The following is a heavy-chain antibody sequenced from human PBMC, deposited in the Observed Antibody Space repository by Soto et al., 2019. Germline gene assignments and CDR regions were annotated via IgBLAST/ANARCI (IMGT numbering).Heavy chain of an antibody. Sequence: SETLSLTCTVSGGSISSYYWSWIRQPPGKGLEWIGYIYYSGSTNYNPSLKSRVTISVDTPKNQFSLKLSSVTAADTAVYYCARGPSQSVYDFWSGYQNWFDPWGQGTLVTVSS. CDR1: GGSISSYY. J-gene: IGHJ5*02. CDR3: ARGPSQSVYDFWSGYQNWFDP. D-gene: IGHD3-3*01. CDR2: IYYSGST. V-gene: IGHV4-59*01.